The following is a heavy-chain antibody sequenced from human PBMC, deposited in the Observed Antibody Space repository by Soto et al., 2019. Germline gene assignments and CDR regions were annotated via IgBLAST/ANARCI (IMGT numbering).Heavy chain of an antibody. D-gene: IGHD3-3*01. CDR3: TTEPFYYDFYYMDV. CDR2: IKSKTDGGTT. CDR1: GFTFSNAW. V-gene: IGHV3-15*01. J-gene: IGHJ6*03. Sequence: GGSLRLSCAASGFTFSNAWMSWVRQAPGKGLEWVGRIKSKTDGGTTDYAAPVKGRFTISRDDSKNTLYLQMNSLKTEDTAVYYCTTEPFYYDFYYMDVWGKGATVTVSS.